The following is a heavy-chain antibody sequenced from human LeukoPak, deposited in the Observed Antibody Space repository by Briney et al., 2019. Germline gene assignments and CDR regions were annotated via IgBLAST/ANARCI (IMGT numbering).Heavy chain of an antibody. V-gene: IGHV4-31*03. J-gene: IGHJ3*02. CDR3: AKSREEIRGLDAFDI. CDR1: GGSISSDDYC. D-gene: IGHD5-24*01. Sequence: SQTLSLTCSVSGGSISSDDYCWNWIRQHPGKGLEWIGYIYYSGSTYYNPSLKSRVALSVDTSKNQFSLKLSSLTAADTAVYYCAKSREEIRGLDAFDIWGQGTMITVSS. CDR2: IYYSGST.